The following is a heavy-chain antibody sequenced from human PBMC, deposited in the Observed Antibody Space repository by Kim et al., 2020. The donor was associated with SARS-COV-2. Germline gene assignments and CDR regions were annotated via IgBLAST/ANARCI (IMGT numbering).Heavy chain of an antibody. J-gene: IGHJ4*02. V-gene: IGHV4-4*02. D-gene: IGHD3-22*01. Sequence: PSLKSRVTISVDKSKNQFSLKLSSVTAADTAVYYCARDSYYYDSSGSGDYWGQGTLVTVSS. CDR3: ARDSYYYDSSGSGDY.